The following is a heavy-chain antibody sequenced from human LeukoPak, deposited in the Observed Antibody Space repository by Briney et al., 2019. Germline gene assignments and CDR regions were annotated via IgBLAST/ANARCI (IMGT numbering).Heavy chain of an antibody. J-gene: IGHJ3*02. CDR2: IWYDGSNK. CDR1: GFTFSSYG. D-gene: IGHD4-23*01. CDR3: AKDGGPAHLDAFDI. Sequence: GGSLRLSCAASGFTFSSYGMHWVRQAPGKGLEWVAVIWYDGSNKYYADSVKGRFTISRENSKNTLYLQMNSLRAEDTAVYYCAKDGGPAHLDAFDIWGQGTMVTVSS. V-gene: IGHV3-33*06.